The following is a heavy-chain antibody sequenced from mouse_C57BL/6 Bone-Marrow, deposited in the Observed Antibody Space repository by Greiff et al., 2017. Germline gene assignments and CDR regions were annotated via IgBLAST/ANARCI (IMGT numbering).Heavy chain of an antibody. CDR2: IDPETGGT. CDR3: TRGATIVPTRYAMDY. CDR1: GYTFTDYE. D-gene: IGHD2-5*01. J-gene: IGHJ4*01. Sequence: VNVVESGAELVRPGASVTLSCKASGYTFTDYEMHWVKQTPVHGLEWIGAIDPETGGTAYNQKFKGKAILTADKSSSTAYMELRSLTSEDAAVYYCTRGATIVPTRYAMDYWGQGTSVTVSS. V-gene: IGHV1-15*01.